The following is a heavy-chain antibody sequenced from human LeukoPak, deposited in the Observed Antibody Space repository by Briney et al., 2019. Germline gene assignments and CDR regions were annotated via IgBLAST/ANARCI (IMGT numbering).Heavy chain of an antibody. V-gene: IGHV3-30*01. CDR1: GFTFSSYA. CDR3: ARDPVDTAALDFDY. D-gene: IGHD5-18*01. J-gene: IGHJ4*02. CDR2: ISYDGSNK. Sequence: GGSLRLSCAASGFTFSSYAMHWVRQAPGKGLEWVAVISYDGSNKYYADSVKGRFTISRDNSKNTLYLQMNSLRAKDTAVYYCARDPVDTAALDFDYWGQGTLVTISS.